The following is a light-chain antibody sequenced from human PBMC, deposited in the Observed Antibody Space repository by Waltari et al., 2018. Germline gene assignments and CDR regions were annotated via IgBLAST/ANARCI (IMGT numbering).Light chain of an antibody. CDR1: SSDIGSYNY. V-gene: IGLV2-14*03. CDR2: YVT. J-gene: IGLJ2*01. Sequence: QSALTQPAPVSGSPGQSITIPCTGTSSDIGSYNYFSWYQQHPGKAPKLIIYYVTNRPSGVSNRFSGSKSGNTASLTISGLQAEDEADYYCSSYMDTTTLELFGGGTSLTVL. CDR3: SSYMDTTTLEL.